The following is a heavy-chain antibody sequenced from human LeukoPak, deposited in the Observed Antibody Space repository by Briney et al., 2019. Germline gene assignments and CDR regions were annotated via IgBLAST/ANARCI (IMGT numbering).Heavy chain of an antibody. CDR2: MFYSGST. V-gene: IGHV4-39*01. J-gene: IGHJ5*02. D-gene: IGHD3-16*01. Sequence: SETLSLTCTVSGASISSSGCYWGWIRQPPGKGLEWIGSMFYSGSTYYNPSLKSRVTISVDTSKNQFSLKLSSVTAADTAVYYCARGRGWVMITFDPWGQGTLVTVSS. CDR3: ARGRGWVMITFDP. CDR1: GASISSSGCY.